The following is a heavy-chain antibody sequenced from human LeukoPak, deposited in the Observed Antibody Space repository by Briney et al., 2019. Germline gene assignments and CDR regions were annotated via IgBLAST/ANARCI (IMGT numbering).Heavy chain of an antibody. Sequence: SETLSLTCTVSGGSISSGSYYWSWIRQPAGKGLEWIGRIYTSGSTNYNPSLKSRVTISVDTSKNQFSLKLSSVTAADTAVYYCARGHGGWLQLALDYWGQGTLVTVSS. J-gene: IGHJ4*02. D-gene: IGHD5-24*01. CDR2: IYTSGST. V-gene: IGHV4-61*02. CDR1: GGSISSGSYY. CDR3: ARGHGGWLQLALDY.